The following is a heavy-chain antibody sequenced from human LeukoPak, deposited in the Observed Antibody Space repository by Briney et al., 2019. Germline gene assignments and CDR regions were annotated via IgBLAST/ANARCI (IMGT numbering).Heavy chain of an antibody. D-gene: IGHD6-6*01. J-gene: IGHJ4*02. CDR3: ATSRRDSQYYFNP. Sequence: GGSLRLSCAASGFTFSDYTMNWVRQAPGKGLEWVSSISSRSTYIYYADSVKGRFTISRDNAKSSLTLQMDSLRAEDTAVYYCATSRRDSQYYFNPWGQGTPVIVSS. V-gene: IGHV3-21*01. CDR2: ISSRSTYI. CDR1: GFTFSDYT.